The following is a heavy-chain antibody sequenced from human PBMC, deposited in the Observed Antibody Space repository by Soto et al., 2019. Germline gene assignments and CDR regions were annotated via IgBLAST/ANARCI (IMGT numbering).Heavy chain of an antibody. CDR1: GFTFSANA. Sequence: GGSLRLSCAASGFTFSANAMSWVRQAPGKGLEWVSGVSGSATYYADSVKGRFTISRDNSENTLYLQMNSLRAADTALYFCARSYYYDSTGYYRTFDYWGPGTLVTVSS. CDR2: VSGSAT. CDR3: ARSYYYDSTGYYRTFDY. D-gene: IGHD3-22*01. J-gene: IGHJ4*02. V-gene: IGHV3-23*01.